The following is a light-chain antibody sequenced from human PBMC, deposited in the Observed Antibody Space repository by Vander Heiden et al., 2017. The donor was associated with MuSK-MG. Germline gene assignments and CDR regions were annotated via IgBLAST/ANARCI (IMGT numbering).Light chain of an antibody. CDR2: GAS. J-gene: IGKJ3*01. V-gene: IGKV1-39*01. Sequence: DIQMTQYPSSLSASVGDRVTITCRAGQSISRYLHWYQQKPGKAPKLLINGASNLQTGVPSRFSGSGSATDFTLTISSLQPEDFATYYCQQSYRAPFTFGPGTKVDIK. CDR1: QSISRY. CDR3: QQSYRAPFT.